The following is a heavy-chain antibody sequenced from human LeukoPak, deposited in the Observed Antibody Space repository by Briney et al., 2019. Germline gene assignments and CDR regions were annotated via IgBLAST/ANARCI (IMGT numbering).Heavy chain of an antibody. Sequence: GGSLRLSCAASGFTFSSYGMHWVRQAPGKGLEWVAFIRYDESNKYYAGSVKGRFTISRENAKNSLFLQMNSLRGGDTAVYYCARGRGVSSAWYFDYWGQGTLVTVSS. D-gene: IGHD6-19*01. V-gene: IGHV3-30*02. CDR2: IRYDESNK. CDR3: ARGRGVSSAWYFDY. CDR1: GFTFSSYG. J-gene: IGHJ4*02.